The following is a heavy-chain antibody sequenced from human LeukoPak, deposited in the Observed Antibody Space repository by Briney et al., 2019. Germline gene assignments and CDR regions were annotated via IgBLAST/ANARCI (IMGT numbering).Heavy chain of an antibody. V-gene: IGHV4-39*07. CDR3: ARASPAHSGVDY. D-gene: IGHD1-1*01. CDR1: GGSIRSSSHY. CDR2: IYYSGST. J-gene: IGHJ4*02. Sequence: PSETLSLTCTVSGGSIRSSSHYWGWIRQPPGKGLEWIGSIYYSGSTYYNPSLKSRVTISVDTSKNQFSLKLSSVTAADTAVYYCARASPAHSGVDYWGQGTLVTVSS.